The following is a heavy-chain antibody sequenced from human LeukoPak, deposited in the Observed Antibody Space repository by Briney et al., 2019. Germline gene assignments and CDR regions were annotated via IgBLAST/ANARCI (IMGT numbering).Heavy chain of an antibody. CDR2: ISAYNGNT. V-gene: IGHV1-18*01. CDR3: ARVYVHCSSTSCYYNWFDP. J-gene: IGHJ5*02. D-gene: IGHD2-2*01. CDR1: GYTFTSYG. Sequence: ASVKVSCKASGYTFTSYGISWVRQAPGQGLEWMGWISAYNGNTNYAQKLQGRVTMTTGTSTSTAYMELRSLRSDDTAVYYCARVYVHCSSTSCYYNWFDPWGQGTLVTVSS.